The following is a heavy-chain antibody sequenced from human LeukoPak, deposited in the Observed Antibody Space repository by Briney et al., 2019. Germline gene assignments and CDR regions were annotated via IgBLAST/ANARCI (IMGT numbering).Heavy chain of an antibody. V-gene: IGHV4-38-2*01. D-gene: IGHD4-17*01. CDR2: MFHSGDT. CDR3: AKVGAYGDYARHDY. Sequence: SETLSLTCDVSGYSIRSGSYWGWIRQPPGKGLEWIGCMFHSGDTYHNPSLKSLVTISADTSKNQFSLKLTSVTAADTAVYYCAKVGAYGDYARHDYWGQGTLVTVSS. CDR1: GYSIRSGSY. J-gene: IGHJ4*02.